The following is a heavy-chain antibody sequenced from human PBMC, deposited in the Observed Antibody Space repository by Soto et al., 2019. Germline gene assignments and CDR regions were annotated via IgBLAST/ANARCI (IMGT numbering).Heavy chain of an antibody. Sequence: QVQLVQSGAEVKKPGSSVKVSCKASGGTFSSYAFSWVRQAPGQRLEWMGGIIPIFDTANYAQSFQGRVTITADESTNTAYMELSSLISDDTAVYYCARGHGYYGAHFDYWGQGTLVTVSS. D-gene: IGHD3-10*01. V-gene: IGHV1-69*01. J-gene: IGHJ4*02. CDR2: IIPIFDTA. CDR1: GGTFSSYA. CDR3: ARGHGYYGAHFDY.